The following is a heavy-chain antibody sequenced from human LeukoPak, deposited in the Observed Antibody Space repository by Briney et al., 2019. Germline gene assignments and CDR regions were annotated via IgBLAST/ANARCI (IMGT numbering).Heavy chain of an antibody. V-gene: IGHV3-30*04. D-gene: IGHD3-22*01. CDR2: ISYDGSNK. CDR1: GFTFSSYA. CDR3: ARDPGDNSGYYDAFQH. Sequence: GRSLRLSCAASGFTFSSYAMHWVRQAPGKGLEWVAVISYDGSNKYYADSVKGRFTISRGNSKNTLYLQMNSLRAEDTAVYYCARDPGDNSGYYDAFQHWGQGTLVTVSS. J-gene: IGHJ1*01.